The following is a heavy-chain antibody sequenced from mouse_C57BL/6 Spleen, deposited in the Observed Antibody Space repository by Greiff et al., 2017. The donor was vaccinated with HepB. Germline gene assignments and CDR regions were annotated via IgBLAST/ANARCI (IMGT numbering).Heavy chain of an antibody. CDR1: GFTFSDYY. J-gene: IGHJ2*01. Sequence: EVMLVESGGGLVQPGGSLKLSCAASGFTFSDYYMYWVRQTPEKRLEWVAYISNGGGSTYYPDTVKGRFTISRDNAKNTLYLQMSRLKSEDTAMYYCARSYGNFYFDYWGQGTTLTVSS. CDR2: ISNGGGST. V-gene: IGHV5-12*01. D-gene: IGHD2-1*01. CDR3: ARSYGNFYFDY.